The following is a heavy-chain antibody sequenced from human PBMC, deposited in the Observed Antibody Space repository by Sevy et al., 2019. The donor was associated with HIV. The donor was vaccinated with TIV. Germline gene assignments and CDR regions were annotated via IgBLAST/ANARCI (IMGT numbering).Heavy chain of an antibody. D-gene: IGHD4-17*01. Sequence: ASVKVSCKAFGYTFVDYYIYWVRQAPGQGLECLGWVHPKNGGTKYARKFQERVTMTSDPSINTAFMQLTSLRPDDTAVYFCARLGVAYGDYPSDYWGQGTLVTVSS. J-gene: IGHJ4*02. CDR1: GYTFVDYY. CDR3: ARLGVAYGDYPSDY. V-gene: IGHV1-2*02. CDR2: VHPKNGGT.